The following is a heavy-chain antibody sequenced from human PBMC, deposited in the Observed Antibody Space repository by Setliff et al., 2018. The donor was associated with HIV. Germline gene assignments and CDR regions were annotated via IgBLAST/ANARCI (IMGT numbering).Heavy chain of an antibody. Sequence: GGSLRLSCAASGFTFRSYEMNWVRQAPGEGLEWLSFIGSAGASTIFYADSVKRRFTISRDNSKNTLYLQMNSLTAEDTAVYYCARGGHSGERWFTGSRVRRTNWFDPRGQGTLVTVSS. J-gene: IGHJ5*02. CDR3: ARGGHSGERWFTGSRVRRTNWFDP. V-gene: IGHV3-48*03. CDR1: GFTFRSYE. CDR2: IGSAGASTI. D-gene: IGHD2-15*01.